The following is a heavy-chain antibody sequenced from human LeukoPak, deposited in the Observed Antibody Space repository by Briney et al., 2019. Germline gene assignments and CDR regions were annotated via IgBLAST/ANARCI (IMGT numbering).Heavy chain of an antibody. J-gene: IGHJ4*02. CDR3: ARVPKGLQQAYFDY. CDR1: GGSISSYY. CDR2: IYYSGST. Sequence: SETLSLTCTVSGGSISSYYWSWIRQPPGKGLEWIGYIYYSGSTNYNPSLKSRVTISVDTSKNQFSLKLSSVTAADTAVYYCARVPKGLQQAYFDYWGQGTLVTVSS. D-gene: IGHD4-11*01. V-gene: IGHV4-59*08.